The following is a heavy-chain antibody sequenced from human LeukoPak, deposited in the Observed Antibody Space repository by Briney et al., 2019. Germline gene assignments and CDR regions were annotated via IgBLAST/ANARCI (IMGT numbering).Heavy chain of an antibody. V-gene: IGHV3-48*01. CDR2: IDARSGIT. D-gene: IGHD3-3*01. CDR1: GFTFTIFG. J-gene: IGHJ3*02. Sequence: GGSLRLSCAASGFTFTIFGLNRVRQAPGKGPEWVSYIDARSGITYYADSVQGRFTLSRDNARESVFLQMDSLRVDDTAVYYCARTYDFGRGPPGDAFDNWGPGTWVIVSS. CDR3: ARTYDFGRGPPGDAFDN.